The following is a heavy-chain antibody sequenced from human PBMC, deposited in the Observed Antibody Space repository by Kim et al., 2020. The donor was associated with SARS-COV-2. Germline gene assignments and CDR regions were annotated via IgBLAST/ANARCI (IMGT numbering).Heavy chain of an antibody. CDR2: NE. V-gene: IGHV3-30*07. D-gene: IGHD1-26*01. CDR3: AKGSGSYFDY. J-gene: IGHJ4*02. Sequence: NEAYADSVKGRFTISRENSTNTLYLKMNRLRAEDTAVYYGAKGSGSYFDYWGQGTLVTVSS.